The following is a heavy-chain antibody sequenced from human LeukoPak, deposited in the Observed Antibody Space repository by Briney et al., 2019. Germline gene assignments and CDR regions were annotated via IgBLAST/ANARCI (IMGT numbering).Heavy chain of an antibody. CDR2: IYTSGST. CDR1: GGSISSYY. D-gene: IGHD1-7*01. V-gene: IGHV4-4*07. J-gene: IGHJ6*03. CDR3: ARELEELRLRYYYYYMDV. Sequence: PSETLSLTCTVSGGSISSYYWSWIRQPAGKGLEWIGRIYTSGSTNYNPSLKSRVTISVDTSKNQFSLKLSSVTAADTAVYYCARELEELRLRYYYYYMDVWGKGTTVTVSS.